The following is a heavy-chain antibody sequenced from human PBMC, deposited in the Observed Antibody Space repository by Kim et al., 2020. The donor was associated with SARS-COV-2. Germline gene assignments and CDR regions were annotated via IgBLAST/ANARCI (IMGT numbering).Heavy chain of an antibody. J-gene: IGHJ6*02. CDR2: ISYDGSNK. Sequence: GGSLRLSCAVSGFTFSSYGMHWVRQAPGKGLEWVAVISYDGSNKYYADSVKGRFTISRDNSKNTLYLQMNSLRAEDTAVYYCAKDRAVAAVYYYYGMDVWGQGTTVTVSS. CDR1: GFTFSSYG. V-gene: IGHV3-30*18. D-gene: IGHD2-15*01. CDR3: AKDRAVAAVYYYYGMDV.